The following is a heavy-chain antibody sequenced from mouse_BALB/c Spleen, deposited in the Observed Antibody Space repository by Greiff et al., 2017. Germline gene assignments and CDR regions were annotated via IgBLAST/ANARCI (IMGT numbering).Heavy chain of an antibody. Sequence: VQLQQSGAELMKPGASVKISCKATGYTFSSYWIEWVKQGPGHGLEWIGEILPGSGSTNYNEKFKGKATFTADTSSNTAYMQLSSLTSEDSAVYYCARWSLNGYYGGAMDYWGQGTSVTVSS. CDR3: ARWSLNGYYGGAMDY. D-gene: IGHD2-3*01. V-gene: IGHV1-9*01. J-gene: IGHJ4*01. CDR1: GYTFSSYW. CDR2: ILPGSGST.